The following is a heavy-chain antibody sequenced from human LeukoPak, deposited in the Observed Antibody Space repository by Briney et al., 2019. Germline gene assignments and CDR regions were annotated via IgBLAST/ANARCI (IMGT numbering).Heavy chain of an antibody. CDR3: ARGIGSYYDFWSGSVKHPGYFQH. V-gene: IGHV3-30*02. CDR2: IRYDGSNK. CDR1: GFTFSSYG. J-gene: IGHJ1*01. D-gene: IGHD3-3*01. Sequence: GGSLRLSCAASGFTFSSYGMHWVRQAPGKGLEWVAFIRYDGSNKYYADSVKGRFTISRDNSKNSLYLQMNSLRAEDTAVYYCARGIGSYYDFWSGSVKHPGYFQHWGQGTLVTVSS.